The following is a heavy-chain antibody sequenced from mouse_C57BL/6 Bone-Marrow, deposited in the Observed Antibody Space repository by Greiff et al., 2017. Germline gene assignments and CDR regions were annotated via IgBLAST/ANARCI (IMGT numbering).Heavy chain of an antibody. Sequence: EVQLQQSGPVLVKPGASVKMSCKASGYTFTDYYMNWVKQSHGKSLEWIGVINPYNGGTSYNQKFKGKATLTVDKSSSTAYMELNSLTSEDSAVYYCASYLYDYGEGWYFDVWGTGTTVTVSS. V-gene: IGHV1-19*01. CDR3: ASYLYDYGEGWYFDV. CDR2: INPYNGGT. CDR1: GYTFTDYY. D-gene: IGHD2-4*01. J-gene: IGHJ1*03.